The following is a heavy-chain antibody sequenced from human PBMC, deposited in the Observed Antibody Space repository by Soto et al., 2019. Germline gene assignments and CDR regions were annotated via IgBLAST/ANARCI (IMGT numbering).Heavy chain of an antibody. J-gene: IGHJ4*02. CDR1: GYTFTSYA. CDR2: INAYNGNT. CDR3: ARGVGASYYFDY. V-gene: IGHV1-3*01. D-gene: IGHD1-26*01. Sequence: ASVKVSCKASGYTFTSYAIHWVRQAPGQRLEWMGWINAYNGNTNYSQKLQGRVTITTDTSTSTAYMELRSLRSDDTAVYYCARGVGASYYFDYWGQGILVTVSS.